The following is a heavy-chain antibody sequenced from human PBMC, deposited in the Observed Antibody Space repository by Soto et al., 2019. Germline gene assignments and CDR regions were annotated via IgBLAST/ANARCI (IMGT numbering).Heavy chain of an antibody. J-gene: IGHJ4*02. CDR3: ARDLGPRFIAAAGDY. CDR1: GFTFSSYA. Sequence: GGSLRLSCAASGFTFSSYAMHWVRQAPGKGLEWVAVISYDGSSKYYADSVKGRFTISRDNSKNTLYLQMNSLRAEDTAVYYCARDLGPRFIAAAGDYWGQGTLVTVSS. D-gene: IGHD6-13*01. CDR2: ISYDGSSK. V-gene: IGHV3-30-3*01.